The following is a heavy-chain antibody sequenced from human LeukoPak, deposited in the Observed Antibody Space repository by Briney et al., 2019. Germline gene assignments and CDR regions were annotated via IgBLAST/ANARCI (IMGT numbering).Heavy chain of an antibody. V-gene: IGHV1-3*01. D-gene: IGHD3-9*01. CDR3: ARVDYDILTGYSDVYFDY. Sequence: GASVKVSCKASGYTFTSYAMHWVRQAPGQRLEWMGWINAGNGNTKYSQKFQGRVTNTRDTSASTAYMELSSLRSEDTAVYYCARVDYDILTGYSDVYFDYWGQGTLVTVSS. J-gene: IGHJ4*02. CDR2: INAGNGNT. CDR1: GYTFTSYA.